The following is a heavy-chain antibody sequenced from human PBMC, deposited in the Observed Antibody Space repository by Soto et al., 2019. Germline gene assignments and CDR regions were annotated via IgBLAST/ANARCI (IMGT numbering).Heavy chain of an antibody. CDR2: ISGSGGST. CDR3: AKDLGYYDSSGYRTYFDY. J-gene: IGHJ4*02. CDR1: GFTFTTYA. Sequence: EVQLLESGGGLVQPGGSLRLSCAASGFTFTTYAMSWVRQAPGKGLERVSGISGSGGSTYYADSVKGRFTISRDNPKNTLYLQMNSLRAEDTAVYYCAKDLGYYDSSGYRTYFDYWGQGTLVTVSS. D-gene: IGHD3-22*01. V-gene: IGHV3-23*01.